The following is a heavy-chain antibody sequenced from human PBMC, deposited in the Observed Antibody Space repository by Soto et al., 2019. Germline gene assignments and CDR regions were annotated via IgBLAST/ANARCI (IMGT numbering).Heavy chain of an antibody. V-gene: IGHV4-39*01. D-gene: IGHD3-10*01. CDR3: ARLPYYGSGSYPHRNYYYYYMDV. J-gene: IGHJ6*03. CDR2: IFYNGNA. Sequence: SETLSLTCSVSNGSISKPIYYWAWIRQPPGKGLEWIGSIFYNGNAYYDPSLKSRVTMSVDTSQNQFSLKLSSVTAADTAVYYCARLPYYGSGSYPHRNYYYYYMDVWGKGTTVTVSS. CDR1: NGSISKPIYY.